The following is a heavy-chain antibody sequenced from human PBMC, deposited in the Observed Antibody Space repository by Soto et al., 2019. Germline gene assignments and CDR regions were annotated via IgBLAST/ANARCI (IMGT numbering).Heavy chain of an antibody. V-gene: IGHV3-30*03. CDR1: GFTFNNYG. CDR2: ISFDGGNT. J-gene: IGHJ4*02. Sequence: GGSLRLSCAASGFTFNNYGMHWVRQAPGKGLEWIVVISFDGGNTRYAGSVKGRFTISRDKSKNQFSLKLNSVTAADTAVYYCVRDLTGTNPRFDYWGRGTLVTVSS. CDR3: VRDLTGTNPRFDY. D-gene: IGHD1-7*01.